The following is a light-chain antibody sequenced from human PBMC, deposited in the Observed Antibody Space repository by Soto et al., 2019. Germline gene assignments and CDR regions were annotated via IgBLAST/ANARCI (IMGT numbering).Light chain of an antibody. CDR1: NSRSGSNY. J-gene: IGLJ1*01. V-gene: IGLV1-47*01. CDR2: RNN. Sequence: QSALPQPPSASVTPGQRAIISCSTTNSRSGSNYVYWYQQLPGAAPKLLIYRNNQRPSGVPDRFSGSKSGTSASLAISGLQSEDEADYYCAAWDDSLNGNYVFGTGTKVTVL. CDR3: AAWDDSLNGNYV.